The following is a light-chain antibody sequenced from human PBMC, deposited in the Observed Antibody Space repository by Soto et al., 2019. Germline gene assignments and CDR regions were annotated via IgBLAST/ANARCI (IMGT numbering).Light chain of an antibody. Sequence: QSALTQPASVSGSPGQSITISCTGTSSDVGGYNYVSWYQQHPGKAPKFMIYDVSYRPSGVSNRFSGSKSGNTASLTISGLQAEDEADYYCSSYTSSSSLVFGGGTKPTVL. CDR2: DVS. CDR1: SSDVGGYNY. J-gene: IGLJ2*01. V-gene: IGLV2-14*01. CDR3: SSYTSSSSLV.